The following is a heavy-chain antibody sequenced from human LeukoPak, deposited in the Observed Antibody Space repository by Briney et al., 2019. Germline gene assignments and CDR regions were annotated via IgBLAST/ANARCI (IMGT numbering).Heavy chain of an antibody. D-gene: IGHD3-22*01. V-gene: IGHV3-23*01. CDR1: GFTFSSYA. Sequence: GGSLRLSCAASGFTFSSYAMSWVRQAPGKGLEWVSAISVAGYSTYYADSVRGRFTMSRDNSKNTLYMQMNSLRADDTAVYYCAKVAGSSGYYPEYWGQGTLVTVSS. CDR3: AKVAGSSGYYPEY. CDR2: ISVAGYST. J-gene: IGHJ4*02.